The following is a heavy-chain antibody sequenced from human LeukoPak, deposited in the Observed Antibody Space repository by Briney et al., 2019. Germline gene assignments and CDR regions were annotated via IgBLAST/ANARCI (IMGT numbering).Heavy chain of an antibody. J-gene: IGHJ5*02. D-gene: IGHD2-2*01. Sequence: SGGSLRLSCAASGFTFSSYWMHWVRQAPGKGLVWVSRINSDGSSTSYADSVKGRFTISRDNAKNTLYQQMNSLRAEDTAVYYCARGVGYCSSTSCYWWFDPWGQGTLVTVSS. CDR1: GFTFSSYW. V-gene: IGHV3-74*01. CDR2: INSDGSST. CDR3: ARGVGYCSSTSCYWWFDP.